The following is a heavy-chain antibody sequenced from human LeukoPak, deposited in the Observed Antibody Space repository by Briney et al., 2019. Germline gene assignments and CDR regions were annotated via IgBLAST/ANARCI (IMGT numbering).Heavy chain of an antibody. CDR3: TRDLMDYDVSTGLHHYYMDV. V-gene: IGHV3-21*01. CDR2: ISSSSSYI. Sequence: GGSLRLSCATAGFSFNRYSLIWVRQAPGKGLEWVSSISSSSSYIYYADSVKGRFTISRDNAKNSLYLQMNSLRAEDTAVYYCTRDLMDYDVSTGLHHYYMDVWGQGTTVTVSS. CDR1: GFSFNRYS. D-gene: IGHD3-9*01. J-gene: IGHJ6*02.